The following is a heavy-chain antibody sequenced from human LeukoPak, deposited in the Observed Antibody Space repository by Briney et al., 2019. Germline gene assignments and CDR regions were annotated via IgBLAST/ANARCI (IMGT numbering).Heavy chain of an antibody. D-gene: IGHD4-17*01. CDR2: ISSSGSTI. J-gene: IGHJ4*02. V-gene: IGHV3-48*03. CDR3: ATTGFYGDYPFDY. CDR1: GFTFSSYE. Sequence: GSLRLSCAASGFTFSSYEMNWVRQAPGKGLEWVSYISSSGSTIYYADSVKGRFTISRDNAKNSLYLQMNSLRAEDTAVYYCATTGFYGDYPFDYWGQGTLVTVSS.